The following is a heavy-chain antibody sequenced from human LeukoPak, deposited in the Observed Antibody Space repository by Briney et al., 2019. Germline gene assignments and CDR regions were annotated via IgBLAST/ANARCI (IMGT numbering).Heavy chain of an antibody. J-gene: IGHJ4*02. CDR1: GFTFSDYY. V-gene: IGHV4-34*01. CDR2: IDHSGST. Sequence: GSLRLSCAASGFTFSDYYMSWIRQPPGKGLEWIGEIDHSGSTNYNPSLKSRVIISVDTSKNQFSLKLTSVTAADTAVYYCASVRDWGQGTLVTVSS. CDR3: ASVRD. D-gene: IGHD3-10*02.